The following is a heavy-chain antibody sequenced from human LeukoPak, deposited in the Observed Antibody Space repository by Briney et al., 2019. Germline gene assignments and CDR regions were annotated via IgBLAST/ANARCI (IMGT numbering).Heavy chain of an antibody. CDR3: ARGAASYYGMDV. Sequence: SETLSLTCAVSGGSISSGGYSWSWIRQPPGKGLEWIGYIYHSGSTYYNLSLKSRVTISVDRSKNQISLKLSSVTAADTAVYYCARGAASYYGMDVWGQGTTVTVSS. D-gene: IGHD6-25*01. CDR1: GGSISSGGYS. V-gene: IGHV4-30-2*01. CDR2: IYHSGST. J-gene: IGHJ6*02.